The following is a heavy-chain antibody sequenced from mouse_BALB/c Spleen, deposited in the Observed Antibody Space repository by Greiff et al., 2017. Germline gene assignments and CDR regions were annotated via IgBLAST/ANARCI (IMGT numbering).Heavy chain of an antibody. J-gene: IGHJ3*01. D-gene: IGHD3-2*01. CDR1: GYSITSGYS. CDR2: IHYSGST. Sequence: EVQLVESGPDLVKPSQSLSLTCTVTGYSITSGYSWRWIRQFPGNKLEWMGYIHYSGSTNYNPSLKSRISITRDTSKNQFFLQLNSVTTEDTATYYCARDSSGSPFAYWGQGTLVTVSA. V-gene: IGHV3-1*02. CDR3: ARDSSGSPFAY.